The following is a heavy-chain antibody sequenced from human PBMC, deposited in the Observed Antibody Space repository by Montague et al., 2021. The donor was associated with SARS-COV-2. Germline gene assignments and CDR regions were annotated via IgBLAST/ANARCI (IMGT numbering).Heavy chain of an antibody. J-gene: IGHJ3*01. V-gene: IGHV4-59*01. D-gene: IGHD1-14*01. Sequence: SETLSLTCTVSGDSISSYDWGWIRQPTGMGLERIAYFYGSGTFDYNPSLKRRATISADRSNNQLSLRLRSVTAADTAMYYCARETMTADAFDVWGQGIMVTVSS. CDR2: FYGSGTF. CDR1: GDSISSYD. CDR3: ARETMTADAFDV.